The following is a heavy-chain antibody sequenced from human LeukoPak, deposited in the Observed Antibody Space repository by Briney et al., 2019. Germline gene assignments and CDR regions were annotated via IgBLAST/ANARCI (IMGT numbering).Heavy chain of an antibody. CDR1: GFTFSSYW. CDR2: IKQDGSEK. Sequence: PGGSLRLSCAASGFTFSSYWMSWVRQAPGKGLEWVANIKQDGSEKYYVDSVKGRFTISRDNAKNSLYLQMNSLRAEDTAVYYCARRYGWSKRYYFDYWGQGTLVTVSS. J-gene: IGHJ4*02. V-gene: IGHV3-7*01. D-gene: IGHD2-8*02. CDR3: ARRYGWSKRYYFDY.